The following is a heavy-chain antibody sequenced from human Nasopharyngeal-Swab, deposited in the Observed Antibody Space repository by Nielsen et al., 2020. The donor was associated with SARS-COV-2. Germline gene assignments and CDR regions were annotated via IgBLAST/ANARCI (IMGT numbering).Heavy chain of an antibody. Sequence: SETLSLTCTVSGGSISNYYWSWIRQSPGKGLEWIGYIYHSGGTYYNPSLKSRVTISVDTSKNQFSLKLSSVTAADTAVYYCARGDAFDIWGQGTMVTVSS. J-gene: IGHJ3*02. CDR2: IYHSGGT. CDR3: ARGDAFDI. V-gene: IGHV4-59*12. CDR1: GGSISNYY.